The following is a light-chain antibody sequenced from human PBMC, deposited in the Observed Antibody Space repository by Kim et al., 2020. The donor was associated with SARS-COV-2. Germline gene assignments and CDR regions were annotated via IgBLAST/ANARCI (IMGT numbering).Light chain of an antibody. CDR1: ALPKQY. CDR2: KDS. CDR3: QSADSSGTYV. J-gene: IGLJ1*01. Sequence: SYELTQPPSVSVSPGQTARIICSGDALPKQYAYWYQQKPGQAPVLVKYKDSERPSGIPERFSGSSSGTTVTLTISGVQAEDEADYYCQSADSSGTYVFGT. V-gene: IGLV3-25*03.